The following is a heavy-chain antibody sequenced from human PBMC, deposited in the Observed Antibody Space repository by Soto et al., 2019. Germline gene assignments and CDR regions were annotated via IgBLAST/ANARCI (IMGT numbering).Heavy chain of an antibody. CDR1: GYNFASHW. CDR3: ATRGDGRFSYYYGMDV. V-gene: IGHV5-51*07. Sequence: GESLKISCRASGYNFASHWIGWVHQMPGKGLEWMGIIYPDDSDTRYSPSFQGQVTISADKSTRAAYLQWSSLKASDTALYYCATRGDGRFSYYYGMDVWGQGTTVTVS. CDR2: IYPDDSDT. J-gene: IGHJ6*02. D-gene: IGHD3-3*01.